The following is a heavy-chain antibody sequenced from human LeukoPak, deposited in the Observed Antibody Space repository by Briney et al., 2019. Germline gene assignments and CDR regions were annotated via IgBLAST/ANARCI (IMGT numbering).Heavy chain of an antibody. D-gene: IGHD1-26*01. V-gene: IGHV3-7*01. Sequence: GGSLRLSCAASGFTFSSSWMSWVRQAPGKGLEWVANIKQDGSDKYYVDSVKGRFTISRDNTKNSLYLQMNSLRAEDTAVYYCAKDSYRGSYYDYWGQGTLVTFSS. CDR2: IKQDGSDK. J-gene: IGHJ4*02. CDR3: AKDSYRGSYYDY. CDR1: GFTFSSSW.